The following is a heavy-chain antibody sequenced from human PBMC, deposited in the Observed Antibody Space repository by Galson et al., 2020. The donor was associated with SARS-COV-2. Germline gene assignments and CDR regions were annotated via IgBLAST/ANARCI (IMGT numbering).Heavy chain of an antibody. J-gene: IGHJ6*02. CDR3: AWSGYSYGYYYYYGMDV. D-gene: IGHD5-18*01. V-gene: IGHV1-69*01. CDR1: GGTIRSYA. Sequence: SVKISCKASGGTIRSYAISWVRQASGQWLVWMGGIIPLFATANYALKFQGRVTISADEATGTAYMELSSLRSEDTAVYYCAWSGYSYGYYYYYGMDVWGQGTTVTVSS. CDR2: IIPLFATA.